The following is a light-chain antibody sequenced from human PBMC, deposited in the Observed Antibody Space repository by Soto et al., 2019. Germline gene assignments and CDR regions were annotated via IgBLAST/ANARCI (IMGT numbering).Light chain of an antibody. Sequence: QSVLTQPPSVSGAPGQRVTISCTGSSSNIGAGYDVHWYQQLPGTAPKLLIYGNSNRPSGVPDRFSGSKSGTSASLAITGLQAEYEADYYCQSYDSSLSGSGVVFGGGTKLTVL. CDR1: SSNIGAGYD. CDR3: QSYDSSLSGSGVV. CDR2: GNS. J-gene: IGLJ2*01. V-gene: IGLV1-40*01.